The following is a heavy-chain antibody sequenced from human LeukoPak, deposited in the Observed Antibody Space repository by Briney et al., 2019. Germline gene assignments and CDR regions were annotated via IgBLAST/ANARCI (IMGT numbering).Heavy chain of an antibody. Sequence: GGSLRLSCAASGFTLSSYAMHWVRQAPGKGLEWLAVISYDGSDKHYVDSVKGRFTISRDNSKNTLYLQMNSLRAEDTAVYYCAKDLHYYGSGSYLFFDYWGQGTLVTVSS. J-gene: IGHJ4*02. CDR1: GFTLSSYA. CDR2: ISYDGSDK. D-gene: IGHD3-10*01. CDR3: AKDLHYYGSGSYLFFDY. V-gene: IGHV3-30*04.